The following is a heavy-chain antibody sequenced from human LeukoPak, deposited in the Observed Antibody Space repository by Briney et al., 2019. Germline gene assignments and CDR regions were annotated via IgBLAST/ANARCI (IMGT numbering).Heavy chain of an antibody. CDR3: ASNPVALFGVYTQYYFDY. CDR2: MSKDGSKE. J-gene: IGHJ4*02. V-gene: IGHV3-30*01. D-gene: IGHD3-16*01. Sequence: PGGSLRLSCAASGFIFSTYAMHWVRQAPGKGLEWVAAMSKDGSKEYYADSVKGRFTISRDNSKSTLDLQMNSLRAEDTAVYYCASNPVALFGVYTQYYFDYWGQGTLVTVSS. CDR1: GFIFSTYA.